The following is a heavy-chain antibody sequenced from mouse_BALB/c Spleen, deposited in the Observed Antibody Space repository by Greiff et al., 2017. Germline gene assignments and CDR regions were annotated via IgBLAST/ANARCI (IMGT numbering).Heavy chain of an antibody. Sequence: VQLQQSGPVLVQPGASVKIPCKASGYTFTDYNMDWVKQSHGKSLEWIGDINPNNGGTIYNQKFKGKATLTVDKSSSTAYMELRSLTSEDTAVYYCARWGASQTVLDDWGQGTTRTVAS. CDR2: INPNNGGT. D-gene: IGHD4-1*01. CDR3: ARWGASQTVLDD. V-gene: IGHV1-18*01. CDR1: GYTFTDYN. J-gene: IGHJ2*01.